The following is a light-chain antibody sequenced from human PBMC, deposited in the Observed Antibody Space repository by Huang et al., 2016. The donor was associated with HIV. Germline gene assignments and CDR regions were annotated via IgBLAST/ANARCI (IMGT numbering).Light chain of an antibody. V-gene: IGKV3-20*01. J-gene: IGKJ1*01. CDR3: LQYLTSPKT. CDR1: QSFAGSY. Sequence: EIVLTQSPGTLSLSPGERATLSCRARQSFAGSYLAWYQQKPGQAPRHLIYGASIRATGIPDRFSGSESGTDFTLTISRLEPEDFAVYYCLQYLTSPKTFGQGTKVEIK. CDR2: GAS.